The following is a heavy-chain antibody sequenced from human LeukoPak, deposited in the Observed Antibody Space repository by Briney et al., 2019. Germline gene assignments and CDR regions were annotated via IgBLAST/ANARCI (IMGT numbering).Heavy chain of an antibody. CDR2: FSASSSNT. Sequence: ASVKASCKAYGYTVMSHGISWVRQAPGQGLEWMGWFSASSSNTNYAQRLQGRVTMTTDTSTTTAYMGLRSLRSDDTAVYYCARATGTWGHDGFDIWGQGTMVTVSS. CDR1: GYTVMSHG. CDR3: ARATGTWGHDGFDI. J-gene: IGHJ3*02. V-gene: IGHV1-18*01. D-gene: IGHD3-16*01.